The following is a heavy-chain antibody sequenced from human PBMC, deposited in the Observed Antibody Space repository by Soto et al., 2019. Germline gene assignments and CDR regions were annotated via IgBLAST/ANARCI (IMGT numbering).Heavy chain of an antibody. D-gene: IGHD2-15*01. CDR2: IIPILGIA. Sequence: SVKVSCKASGGTFSSYAISWVRQAPGQGLEWMGRIIPILGIANYAQKFQGRVTITADKSTSTAYMELSSLRSEDTAVYYCASVLRKTVVVAATGAFDIWGQGTMVTVSS. CDR1: GGTFSSYA. J-gene: IGHJ3*02. CDR3: ASVLRKTVVVAATGAFDI. V-gene: IGHV1-69*04.